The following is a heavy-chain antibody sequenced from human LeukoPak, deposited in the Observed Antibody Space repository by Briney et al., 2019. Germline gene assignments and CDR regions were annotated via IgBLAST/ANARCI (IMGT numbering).Heavy chain of an antibody. D-gene: IGHD6-19*01. J-gene: IGHJ4*02. Sequence: PGGSLRLSCAASSVTVSSNYMSWVRRPPPKGREWVSGISGSGDTTNYADSVKGRFTISRDNSKNTLYLHLNSLRAEDTAIYYCAKDIWLAYYFGQGTLVTVSS. CDR2: ISGSGDTT. V-gene: IGHV3-23*01. CDR3: AKDIWLAYY. CDR1: SVTVSSNY.